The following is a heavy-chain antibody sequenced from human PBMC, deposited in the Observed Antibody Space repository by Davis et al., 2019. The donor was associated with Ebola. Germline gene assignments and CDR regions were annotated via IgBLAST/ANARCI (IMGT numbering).Heavy chain of an antibody. CDR3: AKAGRFLEWLLYDY. D-gene: IGHD3-3*01. CDR2: ISGSGGST. CDR1: GFTFSSYG. J-gene: IGHJ4*02. V-gene: IGHV3-23*01. Sequence: GGSLRLSCAASGFTFSSYGMHWVRQAPGKGLEWVSAISGSGGSTYYADSVKGRFTISRDNSKNTLYLQMNSLRAEDTAVYYCAKAGRFLEWLLYDYWGQGTLVTVSS.